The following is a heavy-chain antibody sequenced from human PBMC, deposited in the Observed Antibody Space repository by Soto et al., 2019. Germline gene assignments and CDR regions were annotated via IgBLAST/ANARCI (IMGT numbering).Heavy chain of an antibody. CDR1: GFTFSSYA. J-gene: IGHJ4*02. V-gene: IGHV3-30-3*01. Sequence: VQLVESGGGVVQPGRSRRLSCAASGFTFSSYAMHWVRQAPGKGLEWVAGISFDGSNKYYVDSVKGRLTISRDNSKNTLYLQMNSLRAEDTAVYYCARAMVTTDPDYWGQGTLVTVSS. CDR3: ARAMVTTDPDY. CDR2: ISFDGSNK. D-gene: IGHD4-17*01.